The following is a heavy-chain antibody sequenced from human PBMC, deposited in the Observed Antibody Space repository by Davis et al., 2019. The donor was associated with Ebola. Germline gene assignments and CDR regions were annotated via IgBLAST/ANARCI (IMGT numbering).Heavy chain of an antibody. J-gene: IGHJ4*02. Sequence: GESLKISCAASGFTFSDYYMSWIRQAPGKGLEWVSYISSSGSTIYYADSVKGRFTISRDNAKNSLYLQMNSLRAEDTAVYYCARAETVGPLDYWGQGTLVTVST. V-gene: IGHV3-11*04. D-gene: IGHD1-14*01. CDR2: ISSSGSTI. CDR1: GFTFSDYY. CDR3: ARAETVGPLDY.